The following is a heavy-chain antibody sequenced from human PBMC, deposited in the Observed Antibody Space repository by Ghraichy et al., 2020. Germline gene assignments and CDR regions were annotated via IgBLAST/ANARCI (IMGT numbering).Heavy chain of an antibody. CDR2: ISGSGVST. Sequence: GGSLRLSCAASGFTFSSYAMSWVRQAPGKGLEWVSGISGSGVSTYYADSVKGRFTISRDNSKNTLYLQMNSLRVEDTAVYYCVTYCTSTSCFGPYYYYGIDVWGRGTTVTVSS. V-gene: IGHV3-23*01. CDR3: VTYCTSTSCFGPYYYYGIDV. CDR1: GFTFSSYA. J-gene: IGHJ6*02. D-gene: IGHD2-2*01.